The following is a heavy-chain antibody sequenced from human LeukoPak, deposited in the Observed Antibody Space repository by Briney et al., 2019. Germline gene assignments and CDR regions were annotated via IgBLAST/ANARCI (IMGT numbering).Heavy chain of an antibody. CDR3: ARGQGDPIAMVRGQRNYYFDY. D-gene: IGHD3-10*01. Sequence: GGSLRLSCAASGFTFSSYGMLWVRQAPGKGLEWVAVIWYDGSNQYYADSVKGRFTISRDNSKNTLYLKMNSLRAEDTAVYYCARGQGDPIAMVRGQRNYYFDYWGQGTLVTVSS. V-gene: IGHV3-33*01. CDR2: IWYDGSNQ. J-gene: IGHJ4*02. CDR1: GFTFSSYG.